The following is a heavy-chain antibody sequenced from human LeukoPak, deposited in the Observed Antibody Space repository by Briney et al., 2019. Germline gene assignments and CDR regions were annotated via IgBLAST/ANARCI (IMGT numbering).Heavy chain of an antibody. V-gene: IGHV4-59*01. D-gene: IGHD1-26*01. Sequence: SETLSLTCTVSGGSISSYYWSWIRQPPGKGLEWTGYIYYSGSTNYNPSLKSRVTISVDTSKNQFSLKLSSVTAADTAVYYCARDRGIMGAQLDYWGQGTLVTVSS. CDR3: ARDRGIMGAQLDY. CDR1: GGSISSYY. J-gene: IGHJ4*02. CDR2: IYYSGST.